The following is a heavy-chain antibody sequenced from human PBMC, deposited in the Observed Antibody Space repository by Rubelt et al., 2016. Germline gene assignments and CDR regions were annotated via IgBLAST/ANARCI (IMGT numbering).Heavy chain of an antibody. CDR3: ARDRGNSFPIKYYYDGMDV. J-gene: IGHJ6*02. D-gene: IGHD4-23*01. V-gene: IGHV4-34*01. Sequence: QVQLQQWGAGLLKPSETLSLTCAVYGGSFSGYYWSWIRQPPGKGLEWIGEIHHSGSTNYNPSLKSRVTISVDTSKNQFSRKLSSWTAADTAVYYCARDRGNSFPIKYYYDGMDVWGQGTTVTVSS. CDR2: IHHSGST. CDR1: GGSFSGYY.